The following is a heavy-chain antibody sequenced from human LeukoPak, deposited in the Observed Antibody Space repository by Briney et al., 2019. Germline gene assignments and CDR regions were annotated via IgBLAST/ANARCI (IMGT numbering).Heavy chain of an antibody. Sequence: ASVKGSCKASGYTLATYGVNWVRQAPGQGLEWMGWISAFNDNTNYAQKFRDRVTMTADRSTNTVYMELRSLRSDDTAVYFCAREYYDTSDYSYYSDYWGQGTLVTVSS. J-gene: IGHJ4*02. CDR3: AREYYDTSDYSYYSDY. CDR1: GYTLATYG. D-gene: IGHD3-22*01. CDR2: ISAFNDNT. V-gene: IGHV1-18*01.